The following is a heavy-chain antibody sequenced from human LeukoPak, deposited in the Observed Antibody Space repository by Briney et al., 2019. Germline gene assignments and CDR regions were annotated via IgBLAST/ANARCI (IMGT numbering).Heavy chain of an antibody. V-gene: IGHV4-31*03. J-gene: IGHJ3*02. CDR2: IYYSGST. D-gene: IGHD1-7*01. Sequence: SETLSPTCTVSGGSISSGGYYWSWIRQHPGKGLEWIGYIYYSGSTYYNPSLKSRVTISVDTSKNQFSLKLSSATAADTAVYYCARDTITGTTSPDDAFDIWGQGTMVTVSS. CDR1: GGSISSGGYY. CDR3: ARDTITGTTSPDDAFDI.